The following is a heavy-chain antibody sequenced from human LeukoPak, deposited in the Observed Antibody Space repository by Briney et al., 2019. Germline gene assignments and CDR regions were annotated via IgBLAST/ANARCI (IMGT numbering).Heavy chain of an antibody. CDR3: ARGPPCSSTSCYVTGAFDF. V-gene: IGHV3-21*01. CDR1: GFSFSIYS. CDR2: VSSSSTSI. J-gene: IGHJ3*01. D-gene: IGHD2-2*01. Sequence: PGGSLRLSCAASGFSFSIYSMNWVRQAPGKGLEWVSSVSSSSTSIYYAGSLKGRFTISRDNAKNSLFLQVNSLRDEDTAVYYCARGPPCSSTSCYVTGAFDFWGQGTMVTVSS.